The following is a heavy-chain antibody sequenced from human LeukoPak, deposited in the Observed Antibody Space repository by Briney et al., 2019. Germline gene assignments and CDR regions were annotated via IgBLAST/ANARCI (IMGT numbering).Heavy chain of an antibody. CDR2: MNPNSGST. CDR3: ARGRSTGYPYYFEY. V-gene: IGHV1-8*03. D-gene: IGHD5-12*01. CDR1: GYTFTSCD. Sequence: GASVKVSCKASGYTFTSCDINWVRQATGQGLEWMGWMNPNSGSTGYAQKFQGRITITRNTSISTAYMELSGLRSEDTAVYYCARGRSTGYPYYFEYWGKGTLVTVSS. J-gene: IGHJ4*02.